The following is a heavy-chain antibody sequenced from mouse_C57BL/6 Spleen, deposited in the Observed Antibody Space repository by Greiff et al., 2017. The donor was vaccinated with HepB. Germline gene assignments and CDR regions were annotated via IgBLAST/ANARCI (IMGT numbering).Heavy chain of an antibody. CDR1: GFSLTSYG. CDR2: IWSGGNT. Sequence: VQLQQSGPGLVQPSQSLSITCTVSGFSLTSYGVHWVRQSPGKGLEWLGVIWSGGNTDYNAAFISRLSISKDNSKSQVFFKMNSLQADDTAIYYCARYGNLYAMDYWGQGTSVTVSS. D-gene: IGHD2-1*01. CDR3: ARYGNLYAMDY. V-gene: IGHV2-2*01. J-gene: IGHJ4*01.